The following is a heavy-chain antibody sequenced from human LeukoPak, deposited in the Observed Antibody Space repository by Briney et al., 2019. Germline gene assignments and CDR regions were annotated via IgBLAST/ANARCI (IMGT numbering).Heavy chain of an antibody. CDR1: GDSLSRYY. J-gene: IGHJ4*02. CDR2: IFYSGIS. CDR3: AGLFSGYDPFDY. Sequence: SETLSLTCTVSGDSLSRYYWSWIRQSPGKGLEWIGYIFYSGISNHNPSLKSRVTVSVDTSKNQVSLKLRSVTAADTAVYYCAGLFSGYDPFDYWGQGTLVTVSS. V-gene: IGHV4-59*03. D-gene: IGHD5-12*01.